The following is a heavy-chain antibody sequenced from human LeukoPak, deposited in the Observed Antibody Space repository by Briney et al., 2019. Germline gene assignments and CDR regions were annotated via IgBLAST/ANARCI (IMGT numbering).Heavy chain of an antibody. CDR1: GFSLSSYA. CDR2: ISVSGSST. V-gene: IGHV3-23*01. CDR3: AKNHDSNGYHTDDAFDL. J-gene: IGHJ3*01. D-gene: IGHD3-22*01. Sequence: GGSLRLSCAASGFSLSSYAMSWVRQAPGKGLEWVSVISVSGSSTYYADSVKGRFTISRGSSKSTLYLQMNSLRAEDTAIYYCAKNHDSNGYHTDDAFDLWGQGTMVTVSS.